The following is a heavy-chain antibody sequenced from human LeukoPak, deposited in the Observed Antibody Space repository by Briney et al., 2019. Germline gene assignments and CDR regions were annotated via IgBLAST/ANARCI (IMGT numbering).Heavy chain of an antibody. D-gene: IGHD2-21*02. V-gene: IGHV3-48*03. CDR3: ARDVSAYCGGDCYPDY. CDR2: ISSSGSTI. CDR1: GFTFSSYE. Sequence: GGSLRLSCAASGFTFSSYEMNWVRQAPGKGLEWVSYISSSGSTIYYADSVKGRFTISRDNAKNSLFLQMNSLRAEDTAVYYCARDVSAYCGGDCYPDYWGQGTLVTVSS. J-gene: IGHJ4*02.